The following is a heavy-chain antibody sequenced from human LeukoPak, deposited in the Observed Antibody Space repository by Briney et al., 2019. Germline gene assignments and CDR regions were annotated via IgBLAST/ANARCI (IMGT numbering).Heavy chain of an antibody. CDR1: GFTFSSYS. CDR2: MKQDGSEK. V-gene: IGHV3-7*01. J-gene: IGHJ4*02. CDR3: AREIYCSGGSCYGSVY. Sequence: GGSLRLSCAASGFTFSSYSMNWVRQAPGKGLEWVANMKQDGSEKYYVDSVKGRFTISRDNAKNSLYLQMNRLRSEDTAVYYCAREIYCSGGSCYGSVYWGQGTLVTVSS. D-gene: IGHD2-15*01.